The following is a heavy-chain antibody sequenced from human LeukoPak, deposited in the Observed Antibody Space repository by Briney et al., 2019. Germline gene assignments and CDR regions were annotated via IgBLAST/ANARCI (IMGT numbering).Heavy chain of an antibody. CDR2: INQYGTEK. Sequence: GGSLRLSCVASGFRFSDYWVSWVRQTPGKGLEWLANINQYGTEKYYADSMKGRFTISRDNAKNSLYLQMNSLRVEDSGVYYCARDPDSGDAYNWFDPWGQGTQVTVSS. J-gene: IGHJ5*02. CDR3: ARDPDSGDAYNWFDP. V-gene: IGHV3-7*01. D-gene: IGHD4-17*01. CDR1: GFRFSDYW.